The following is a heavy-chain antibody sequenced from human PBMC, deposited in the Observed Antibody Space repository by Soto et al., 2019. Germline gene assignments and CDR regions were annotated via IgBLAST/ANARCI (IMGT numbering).Heavy chain of an antibody. CDR1: GGTFSSYA. CDR3: ANWGKSGSDF. CDR2: IIPIFGTA. V-gene: IGHV1-69*13. Sequence: SVKVSCKASGGTFSSYAISWVRQAPGQGLEWMGGIIPIFGTANYAQKFQGRVTITADESTSTAYMELSSLRAEDTAVYYCANWGKSGSDFWGQGTLVTVSS. J-gene: IGHJ4*02. D-gene: IGHD1-26*01.